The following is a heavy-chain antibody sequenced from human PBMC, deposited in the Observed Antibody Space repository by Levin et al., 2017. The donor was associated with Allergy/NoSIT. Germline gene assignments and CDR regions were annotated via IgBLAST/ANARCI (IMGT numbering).Heavy chain of an antibody. CDR2: ISGSGGST. Sequence: GESLKISCAASGFTFSSYAMSWVRQAPGKGLEWVSAISGSGGSTYYADSVKGRFTISRDNSKNTLYLQMNSLRAEDTAVYYCAKWRANWNDRKGGMDVWGQGTTVTVSS. CDR3: AKWRANWNDRKGGMDV. J-gene: IGHJ6*02. D-gene: IGHD1-1*01. V-gene: IGHV3-23*01. CDR1: GFTFSSYA.